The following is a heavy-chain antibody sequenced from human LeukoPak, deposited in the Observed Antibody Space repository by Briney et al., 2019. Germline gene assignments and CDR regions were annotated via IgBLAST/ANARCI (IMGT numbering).Heavy chain of an antibody. J-gene: IGHJ4*02. D-gene: IGHD6-19*01. Sequence: GGSLRLSCAASGFTFSSYSMNWVRQAPGKGLVWVSRINSDGSTTGYADSVKGRFTISRDNAKNTLYLQMNSLRAEDTAVYYCARPGIAVAGDYWGQGTLVTVSS. CDR1: GFTFSSYS. CDR2: INSDGSTT. V-gene: IGHV3-74*01. CDR3: ARPGIAVAGDY.